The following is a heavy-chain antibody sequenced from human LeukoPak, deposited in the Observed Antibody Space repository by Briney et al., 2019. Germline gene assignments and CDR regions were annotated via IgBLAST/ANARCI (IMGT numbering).Heavy chain of an antibody. J-gene: IGHJ4*02. Sequence: GESLKISCKGSGYSFTSYWIGWVRQMPGTGLEWTGIICPGDSDTRYSPSFQGHVTISADKSISTAYLQWSSLKASDSAMYYCARRVSGSYHVDYWGQGTVVTVSS. CDR1: GYSFTSYW. CDR3: ARRVSGSYHVDY. D-gene: IGHD3-10*01. V-gene: IGHV5-51*01. CDR2: ICPGDSDT.